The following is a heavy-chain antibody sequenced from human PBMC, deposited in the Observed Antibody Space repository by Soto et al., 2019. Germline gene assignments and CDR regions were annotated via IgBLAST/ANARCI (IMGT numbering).Heavy chain of an antibody. V-gene: IGHV4-59*11. CDR2: IYYNGNT. J-gene: IGHJ4*02. CDR3: ARSNWYSEY. CDR1: GGSISNHY. D-gene: IGHD7-27*01. Sequence: ASETLSLTCTVSGGSISNHYWSWIRQPPLKGMEWIGYIYYNGNTNYNPSLKSRVTMSVDTSKNQFSLKLSSVTAADTAVYYCARSNWYSEYWGQGTLVTVSS.